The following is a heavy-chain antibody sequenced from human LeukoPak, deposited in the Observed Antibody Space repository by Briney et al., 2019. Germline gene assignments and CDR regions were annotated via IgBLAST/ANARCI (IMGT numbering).Heavy chain of an antibody. V-gene: IGHV1-24*01. D-gene: IGHD3-3*01. CDR2: FDPEDGEK. CDR3: ATAPPTSGIHYDFGSGLGLSYYYYMDV. J-gene: IGHJ6*03. Sequence: ASVKVSCKVSGYTLTELSMHWARQAPGKGLEWMGGFDPEDGEKIYAQKFQGRVTMTEDTYTDTAYMELSSLRSEDTAVYYCATAPPTSGIHYDFGSGLGLSYYYYMDVWGKGTTVTVSS. CDR1: GYTLTELS.